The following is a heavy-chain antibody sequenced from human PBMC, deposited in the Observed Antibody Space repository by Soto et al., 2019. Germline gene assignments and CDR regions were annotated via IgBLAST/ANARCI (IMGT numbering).Heavy chain of an antibody. Sequence: GGSLRLSCAASGFTFSDSAMNWVRQAPGKGLDWLSFITSTSSTILYADSVKGRFTISRDNAKNSLYLQMNSLRAEDTAVYYCARDSSLYSSGWYAYYFDSWGQGTLVTVSS. CDR1: GFTFSDSA. J-gene: IGHJ4*02. CDR3: ARDSSLYSSGWYAYYFDS. D-gene: IGHD6-19*01. CDR2: ITSTSSTI. V-gene: IGHV3-48*01.